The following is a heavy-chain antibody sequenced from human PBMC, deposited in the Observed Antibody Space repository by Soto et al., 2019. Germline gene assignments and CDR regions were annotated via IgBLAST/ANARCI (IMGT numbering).Heavy chain of an antibody. CDR3: ARDLLDSSGYYYYYYGMGV. CDR1: GGSISSGGYY. D-gene: IGHD3-22*01. CDR2: IYYSGST. Sequence: SETLSLTCTVSGGSISSGGYYWSWIRQHPGKGLEWIGYIYYSGSTYYNPSLKSRVTISVDTSKNQFSLKLSSVTAADTAVYYCARDLLDSSGYYYYYYGMGVWGQGTTVTVSS. J-gene: IGHJ6*02. V-gene: IGHV4-31*03.